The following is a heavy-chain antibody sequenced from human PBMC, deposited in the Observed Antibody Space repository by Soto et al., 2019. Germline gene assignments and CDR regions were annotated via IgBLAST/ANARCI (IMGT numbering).Heavy chain of an antibody. CDR1: GESCSGYY. V-gene: IGHV4-34*02. CDR2: IHPSGST. J-gene: IGHJ1*01. Sequence: QAQLQQWGAGVLKPSETLSLTCAVYGESCSGYYCSWTRQPPGKGLEWIGEIHPSGSTYFSPSIQPRVTTSPDTSKDQFALKLSSPTAADTAIYYCARGGDDSKVGRTWGQGTLVTVSS. CDR3: ARGGDDSKVGRT. D-gene: IGHD1-26*01.